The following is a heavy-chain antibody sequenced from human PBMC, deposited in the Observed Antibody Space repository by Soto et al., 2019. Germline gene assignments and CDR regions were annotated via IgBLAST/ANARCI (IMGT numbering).Heavy chain of an antibody. J-gene: IGHJ4*02. CDR3: AKRSSSSKFDY. Sequence: EVQLLASGGGLVQPGESLRLSCAASGFTYSIYALSWVRQEPGQWLEWVSGISGRDESTYYADSVKGRFTISRDNSKNTRYLQMNSLSAEDTAVYYFAKRSSSSKFDYWWQGTLVTFSS. CDR2: ISGRDEST. V-gene: IGHV3-23*01. CDR1: GFTYSIYA. D-gene: IGHD6-6*01.